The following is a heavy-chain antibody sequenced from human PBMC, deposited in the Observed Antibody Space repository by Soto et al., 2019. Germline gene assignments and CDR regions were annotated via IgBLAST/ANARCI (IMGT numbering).Heavy chain of an antibody. Sequence: EVQLLESGGGLVQPGRSLRLSCAASGFTFNCYAVSWVRQAPGKGLEWVSAISDIGGTTYYADSVKGRFTISRDNSKNTLYLQMNSLRAEDTAVYYCAREYSSAWKTVDYWGQGTLVTVSS. CDR1: GFTFNCYA. D-gene: IGHD6-19*01. CDR3: AREYSSAWKTVDY. V-gene: IGHV3-23*01. J-gene: IGHJ4*02. CDR2: ISDIGGTT.